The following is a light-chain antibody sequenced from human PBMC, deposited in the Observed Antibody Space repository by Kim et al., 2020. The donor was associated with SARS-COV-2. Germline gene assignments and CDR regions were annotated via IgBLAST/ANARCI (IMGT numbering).Light chain of an antibody. CDR3: QSGRL. CDR2: EDN. Sequence: SESPGKTVTISCPRSSGRIASNFVQWYQQRPGSAPTSVIYEDNQRPSWVPDRFSGSIDDSSNSASLTISGLKTEDEADYYCQSGRLFGGGTQLTVL. V-gene: IGLV6-57*03. J-gene: IGLJ2*01. CDR1: SGRIASNF.